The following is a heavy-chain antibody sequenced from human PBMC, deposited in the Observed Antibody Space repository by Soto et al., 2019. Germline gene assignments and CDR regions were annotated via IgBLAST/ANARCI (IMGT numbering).Heavy chain of an antibody. Sequence: QMQLVQSGPEVKKPGTSVKVSCKASGFTFTSSAVQWVRQTRGQRLEWIGWIVVGSGNTNYAQKFQERVTFTRDMSSTTAYMGLTSLRSEDTAVYYCAAIIAAGGGYWGQGTLVTVSS. D-gene: IGHD6-13*01. J-gene: IGHJ4*02. V-gene: IGHV1-58*01. CDR2: IVVGSGNT. CDR1: GFTFTSSA. CDR3: AAIIAAGGGY.